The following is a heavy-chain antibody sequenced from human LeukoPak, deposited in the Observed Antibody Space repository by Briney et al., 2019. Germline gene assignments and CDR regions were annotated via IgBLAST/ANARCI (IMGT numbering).Heavy chain of an antibody. CDR1: GGSISSYY. CDR3: ARTLLALTYYGGNSEAFDI. Sequence: PSETLSLTCTVSGGSISSYYWSWIRQPPGKGLEWIGHIYYSGSTNYNPSLKSRVTISVDTSKNQFSLKLSSVTTADTAVYYCARTLLALTYYGGNSEAFDIWGQGTMVTVSS. J-gene: IGHJ3*02. CDR2: IYYSGST. D-gene: IGHD4-23*01. V-gene: IGHV4-59*01.